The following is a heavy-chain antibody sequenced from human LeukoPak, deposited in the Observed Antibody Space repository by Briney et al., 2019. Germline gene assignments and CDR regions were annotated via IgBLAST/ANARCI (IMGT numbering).Heavy chain of an antibody. J-gene: IGHJ4*02. CDR3: AAEGSLTPGDY. D-gene: IGHD2-15*01. CDR1: GYTFTGYY. CDR2: INPNSGGT. Sequence: ASVKVSCKASGYTFTGYYMHWVRQAPGQGLEWMGWINPNSGGTNYAQKFQGRVTITRDMSTSTAYMELSSLRSEDTAVYYCAAEGSLTPGDYWGQGTLVTVSS. V-gene: IGHV1-2*02.